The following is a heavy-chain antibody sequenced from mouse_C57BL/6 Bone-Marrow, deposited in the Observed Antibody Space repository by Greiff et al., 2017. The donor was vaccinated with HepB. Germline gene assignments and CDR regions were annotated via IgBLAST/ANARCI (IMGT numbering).Heavy chain of an antibody. D-gene: IGHD1-1*01. Sequence: EVQVVESGGGLVQPGGSLKLSCAASGFTFSDYYMYWVRQTPEKRLEWVAYISNGGGSTYYPDTVKGRFTISRDNAKNTLYLQMSRLKSEDTAMYYCARHYGSSLYYAMDYWDQGTSVTVSS. J-gene: IGHJ4*01. V-gene: IGHV5-12*01. CDR1: GFTFSDYY. CDR2: ISNGGGST. CDR3: ARHYGSSLYYAMDY.